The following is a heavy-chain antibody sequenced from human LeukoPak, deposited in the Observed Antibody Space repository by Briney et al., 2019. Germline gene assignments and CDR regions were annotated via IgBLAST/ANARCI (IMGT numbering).Heavy chain of an antibody. CDR1: GFTFSSYE. CDR2: ISSSGSTI. D-gene: IGHD3-9*01. CDR3: ARGGFDWLLFNYYYYMDV. J-gene: IGHJ6*03. Sequence: HPGGSLRLSCAASGFTFSSYEMSCVRQAAGKGLEWLSYISSSGSTIYYADSAKGRFTISRDNAKNSLYLQMNSLRAEDTAVYYCARGGFDWLLFNYYYYMDVWGKGTTVTISS. V-gene: IGHV3-48*03.